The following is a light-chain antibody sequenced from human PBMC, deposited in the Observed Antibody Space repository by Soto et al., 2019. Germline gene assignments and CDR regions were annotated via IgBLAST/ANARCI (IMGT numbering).Light chain of an antibody. CDR2: DVS. J-gene: IGLJ1*01. CDR3: SSYTTSSTLDV. Sequence: QSVLTQPASVSGSPGQSITISCTGTSSDAGGYNYVPWYQHHPGKAPKLMIYDVSNRPSGVTYRFSGSKSGNTASLTISGLQAEDEADYYCSSYTTSSTLDVFGTGTKVTVL. CDR1: SSDAGGYNY. V-gene: IGLV2-14*03.